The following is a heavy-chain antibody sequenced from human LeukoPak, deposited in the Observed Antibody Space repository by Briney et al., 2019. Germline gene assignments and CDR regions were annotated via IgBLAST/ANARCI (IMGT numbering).Heavy chain of an antibody. CDR1: GFAFNESY. Sequence: PGGPLRLSCAASGFAFNESYSTWIRQAPGKGLEWVGYISGRSFSIYYADSVQGRFTISRDNPTNSLFLHMSSLRADDTAVYFCARGKRRFDSWGQGILVTVSS. CDR2: ISGRSFSI. CDR3: ARGKRRFDS. V-gene: IGHV3-11*01. J-gene: IGHJ5*01.